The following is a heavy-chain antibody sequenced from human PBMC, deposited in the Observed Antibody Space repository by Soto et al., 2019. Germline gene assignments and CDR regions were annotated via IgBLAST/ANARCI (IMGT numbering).Heavy chain of an antibody. CDR2: ISPYTGNT. CDR1: GYIFVNYG. CDR3: ATQGFYRMGV. V-gene: IGHV1-18*01. J-gene: IGHJ6*02. Sequence: ASVKVSCKASGYIFVNYGIAWVRQAPGQGLEWMGWISPYTGNTHSATKIQGRLTMTTDTSTSTAYMDLGSLTSDDTAMFYCATQGFYRMGVWGRGTTVTVSS.